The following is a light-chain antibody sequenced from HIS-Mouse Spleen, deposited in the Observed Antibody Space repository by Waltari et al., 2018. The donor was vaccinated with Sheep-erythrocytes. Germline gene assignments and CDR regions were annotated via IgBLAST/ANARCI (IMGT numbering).Light chain of an antibody. CDR1: SSAVGGYND. CDR2: EVS. CDR3: SSYAGSNNWV. J-gene: IGLJ3*02. Sequence: QSALTQPPSASGSPGQSVTISCTGTSSAVGGYNDVSWYQPHPGKAPKLMIYEVSTRPSGVPDRFSGSKSGNTASLTVSGLQAEDEADYYCSSYAGSNNWVFGGGTKLTVL. V-gene: IGLV2-8*01.